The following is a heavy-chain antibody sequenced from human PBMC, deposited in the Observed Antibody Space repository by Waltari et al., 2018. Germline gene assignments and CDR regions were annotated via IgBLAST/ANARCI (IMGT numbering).Heavy chain of an antibody. Sequence: EVQLVESGGGLVQPGRSLRLSCAASGFTFDDYAMHWVRQAPGKGLEWVSGMSWNSGSIGYADSVKGRFTISRDNAKNSLYLQMNSLRAEDTALYYCAKGGHYSNYEGVIDYWGQGTLVTVSS. CDR1: GFTFDDYA. V-gene: IGHV3-9*01. J-gene: IGHJ4*02. CDR2: MSWNSGSI. D-gene: IGHD4-4*01. CDR3: AKGGHYSNYEGVIDY.